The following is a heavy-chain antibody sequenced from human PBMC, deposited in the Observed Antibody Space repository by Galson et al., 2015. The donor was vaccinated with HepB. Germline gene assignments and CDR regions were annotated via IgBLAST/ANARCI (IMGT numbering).Heavy chain of an antibody. Sequence: SLRLSCAASGFTFSSYWMHWVRQAPGRGLVWVSRINSDGSGTSYADSVRGRFTISRDNAKNTLYLQMNSLRAEDTAVYYCARGSFWGDYWGQGTLVTVSS. CDR2: INSDGSGT. CDR1: GFTFSSYW. CDR3: ARGSFWGDY. V-gene: IGHV3-74*01. D-gene: IGHD3-16*01. J-gene: IGHJ4*02.